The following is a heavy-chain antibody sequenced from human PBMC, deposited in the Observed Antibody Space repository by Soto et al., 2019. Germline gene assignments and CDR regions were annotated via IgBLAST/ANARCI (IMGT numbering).Heavy chain of an antibody. Sequence: GGSLRLSCAASGFTVSSNYMSWVRQAPGKGLEWVSVIYSGGSTYYADSVKGRFTISRDNSKNTLYLQMNSLRAEDTAVYYCARSPIRFGELFEEDYYYYGMDVWGQGTTVTVSS. CDR2: IYSGGST. V-gene: IGHV3-53*01. J-gene: IGHJ6*02. CDR1: GFTVSSNY. CDR3: ARSPIRFGELFEEDYYYYGMDV. D-gene: IGHD3-10*01.